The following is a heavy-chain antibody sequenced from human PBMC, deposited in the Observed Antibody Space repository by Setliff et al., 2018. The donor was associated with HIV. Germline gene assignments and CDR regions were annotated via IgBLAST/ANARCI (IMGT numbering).Heavy chain of an antibody. CDR1: GGSITSTSYY. V-gene: IGHV4-61*09. J-gene: IGHJ4*02. D-gene: IGHD1-1*01. CDR2: FYTSGST. CDR3: ARRPPLTTGREYYFDF. Sequence: SETLSLTCTVSGGSITSTSYYWTWIRQPAGKGLEWIGYFYTSGSTNYNPSLKSRVTISIDTSKNQFSLKLNAVTAADTAVYYCARRPPLTTGREYYFDFWGQGTLVTVSS.